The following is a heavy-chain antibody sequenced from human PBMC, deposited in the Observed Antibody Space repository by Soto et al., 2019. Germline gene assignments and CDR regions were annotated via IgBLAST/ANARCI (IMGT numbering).Heavy chain of an antibody. CDR1: GFTFSFYG. J-gene: IGHJ4*02. Sequence: QVQLVESGGGVVQPGRSLRLSCAASGFTFSFYGMHWVRQAPGKGLEGVAVIWYDETHTNYADSVKGRFTISRNNSKNTLYRQMNSLRAEDTAVYYCARVDLDEAYSYGLDYWGQGTLVTVSS. CDR2: IWYDETHT. D-gene: IGHD5-18*01. V-gene: IGHV3-33*01. CDR3: ARVDLDEAYSYGLDY.